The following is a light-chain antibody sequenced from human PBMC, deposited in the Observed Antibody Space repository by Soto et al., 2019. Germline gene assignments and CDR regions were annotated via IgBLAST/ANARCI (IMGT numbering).Light chain of an antibody. Sequence: QSALTQPRSVSGSPGQSVAISCTGTSSDVGAYNYVSWYQQHPGKAPKLIVYDVSERPSGVPDRFSGSKSGNTASLTISGLQAGDEADYYCCSYAGTYTYMVFGGGTQLTVL. V-gene: IGLV2-11*01. CDR1: SSDVGAYNY. CDR3: CSYAGTYTYMV. CDR2: DVS. J-gene: IGLJ2*01.